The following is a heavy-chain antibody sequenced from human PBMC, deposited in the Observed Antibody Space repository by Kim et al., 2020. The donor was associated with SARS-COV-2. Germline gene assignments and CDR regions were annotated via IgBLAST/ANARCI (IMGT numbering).Heavy chain of an antibody. J-gene: IGHJ5*02. CDR3: ARGRGGESYYDILTGPNWFDP. D-gene: IGHD3-9*01. Sequence: SETLSLTCAVSGGSISSSNWWSWVRQPPGKGLEWIGEIYHSGSTNYNPSLKSRVTISVDKSKNQFSLKLSSVTAADTAVYYCARGRGGESYYDILTGPNWFDPWGQGTLVTVSS. CDR2: IYHSGST. CDR1: GGSISSSNW. V-gene: IGHV4-4*02.